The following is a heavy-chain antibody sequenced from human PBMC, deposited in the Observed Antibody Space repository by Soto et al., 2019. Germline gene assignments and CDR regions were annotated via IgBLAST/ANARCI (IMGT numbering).Heavy chain of an antibody. V-gene: IGHV3-30*18. CDR3: AKDLSHYDFWSGPTPMAYMDV. J-gene: IGHJ6*03. CDR1: GFTFSSYG. Sequence: GGSLRLSCAASGFTFSSYGMHWVRQAPGKGLEWVAVISYDGSNKYYADSVKGRFTISRDNSKNTLYLQMNSLRAEDTAVYYCAKDLSHYDFWSGPTPMAYMDVWGKGTTVTVSS. CDR2: ISYDGSNK. D-gene: IGHD3-3*01.